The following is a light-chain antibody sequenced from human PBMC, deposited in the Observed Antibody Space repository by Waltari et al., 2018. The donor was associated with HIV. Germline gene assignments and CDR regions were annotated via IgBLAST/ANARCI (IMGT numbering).Light chain of an antibody. CDR2: DAS. Sequence: IQMTQSPSSLSASVGDRSTITCQASQDIKSYLNWYQQKPGKAPKLLIYDASNLETGVPSMFSGSGSGTHFSFTISSLRPEDIATYYCQQYDDLSLTFGGGTTVEIK. CDR3: QQYDDLSLT. J-gene: IGKJ4*01. CDR1: QDIKSY. V-gene: IGKV1-33*01.